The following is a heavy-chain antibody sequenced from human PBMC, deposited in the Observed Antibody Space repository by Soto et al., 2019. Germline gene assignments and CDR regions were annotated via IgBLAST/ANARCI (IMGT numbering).Heavy chain of an antibody. CDR3: ARREDTEIALDY. V-gene: IGHV5-51*01. Sequence: PGASLGVACHVSGYRFTSYWIGGVRQIPGKGLEWMGIIYPGDSDTRYSPSFQGQVTLSADKSTSAAYLQWSSLKASDTAIYYCARREDTEIALDYWGQGTLVTVS. CDR1: GYRFTSYW. CDR2: IYPGDSDT. D-gene: IGHD5-18*01. J-gene: IGHJ4*02.